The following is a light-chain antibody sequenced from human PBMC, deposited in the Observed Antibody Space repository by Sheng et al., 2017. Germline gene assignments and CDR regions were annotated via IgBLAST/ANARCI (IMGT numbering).Light chain of an antibody. Sequence: SYALTQSPSVSVAPGKTATISCGGNNIATQSVQWYQKRPGQAPVVVVYDDSDRPSGIPVRFSGSKSGNTATLTITRVEAGDEADYYCQVWDNMSDHPVFGGGTKVTV. V-gene: IGLV3-21*03. J-gene: IGLJ3*02. CDR1: NIATQS. CDR2: DDS. CDR3: QVWDNMSDHPV.